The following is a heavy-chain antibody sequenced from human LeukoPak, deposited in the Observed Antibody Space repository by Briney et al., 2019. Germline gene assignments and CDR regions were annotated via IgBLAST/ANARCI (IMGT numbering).Heavy chain of an antibody. V-gene: IGHV3-33*01. J-gene: IGHJ4*02. Sequence: PGGSLRLSCAASGFTFSSYGMHWVRQAPGKGLEWVAVIWYDGSNKYYADSVKGRFTISRDNSKNTLYLQMNSLRAEDTAVYYCAREGENYYDSSGYLGFDYWGQGTLVTVSS. CDR3: AREGENYYDSSGYLGFDY. D-gene: IGHD3-22*01. CDR1: GFTFSSYG. CDR2: IWYDGSNK.